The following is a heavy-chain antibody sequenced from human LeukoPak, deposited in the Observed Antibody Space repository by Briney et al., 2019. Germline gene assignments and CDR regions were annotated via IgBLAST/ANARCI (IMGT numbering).Heavy chain of an antibody. CDR2: VYDSGST. D-gene: IGHD3-16*02. CDR1: GDSISTYY. CDR3: ARDYRGFTPGWFDD. J-gene: IGHJ4*02. V-gene: IGHV4-59*01. Sequence: SETLSLTCTVSGDSISTYYWSWLRQPPGKGLEWIGCVYDSGSTTYNPSLRRRVTMSMDTSKKQFFLKLSSVTAADTAVHFCARDYRGFTPGWFDDWGQGLLVTVSS.